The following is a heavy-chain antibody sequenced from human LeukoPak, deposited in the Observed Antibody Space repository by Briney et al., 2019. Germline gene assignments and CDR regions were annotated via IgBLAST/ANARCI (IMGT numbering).Heavy chain of an antibody. Sequence: GGSLRLSCAASGFTVSSNYMSWVRQAPGKGLECVSVIYSGGSTYYADSVKGRFTISRDNSKNTLYLQMNSLRAEDTAVYYCARLSDDDPLRKYFDYWGQGTLVTVSS. CDR1: GFTVSSNY. D-gene: IGHD3-16*02. CDR3: ARLSDDDPLRKYFDY. CDR2: IYSGGST. J-gene: IGHJ4*02. V-gene: IGHV3-53*01.